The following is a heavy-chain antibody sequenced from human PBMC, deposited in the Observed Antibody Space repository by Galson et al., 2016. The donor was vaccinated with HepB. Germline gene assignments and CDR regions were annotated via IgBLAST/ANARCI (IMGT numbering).Heavy chain of an antibody. Sequence: SETLSLTCNVSGGSISGTYWSWIRHSPGTGLEWIGQIFHTGSSSTYSPSLKSRLTMSVDASKNQLSLELTSVTAADTAVYYCARHLRRIRPPGFDLWGPGTRVTVSS. D-gene: IGHD6-6*01. J-gene: IGHJ4*03. CDR2: IFHTGSS. CDR3: ARHLRRIRPPGFDL. V-gene: IGHV4-59*08. CDR1: GGSISGTY.